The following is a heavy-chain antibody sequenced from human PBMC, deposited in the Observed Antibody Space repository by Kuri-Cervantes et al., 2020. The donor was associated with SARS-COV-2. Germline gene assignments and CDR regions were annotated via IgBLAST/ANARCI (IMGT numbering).Heavy chain of an antibody. Sequence: SETLSLTCTVSGGSISSGDYYWSWIRQPPGKGLEWIGYIYYSGSTYYNPSLKSRVTISVDTSKNQFSLKLSSVTATDTAVYYWARGWGGYCSSTSCYYCYYGMDVWGQGTTVTVSS. J-gene: IGHJ6*02. CDR3: ARGWGGYCSSTSCYYCYYGMDV. D-gene: IGHD2-2*01. CDR2: IYYSGST. CDR1: GGSISSGDYY. V-gene: IGHV4-30-4*01.